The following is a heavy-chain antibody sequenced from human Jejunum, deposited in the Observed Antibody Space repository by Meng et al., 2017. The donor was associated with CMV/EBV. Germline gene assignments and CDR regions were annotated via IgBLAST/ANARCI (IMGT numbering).Heavy chain of an antibody. D-gene: IGHD4-11*01. CDR1: FSSDA. CDR3: AKDKIPVSPYYYGIDV. J-gene: IGHJ6*02. V-gene: IGHV3-30*02. CDR2: IRFDGTNN. Sequence: FSSDAMHWVRQAPGKGLEWVAFIRFDGTNNYLVDSVKGRFTISRDNSKNMLFLQMNSLRAEDTAVYYCAKDKIPVSPYYYGIDVWGQGTTVTVSS.